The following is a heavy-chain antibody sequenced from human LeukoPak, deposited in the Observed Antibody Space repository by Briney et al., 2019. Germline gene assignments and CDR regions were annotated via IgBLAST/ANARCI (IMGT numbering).Heavy chain of an antibody. D-gene: IGHD1-26*01. J-gene: IGHJ4*02. CDR1: GGPFSGYY. Sequence: SETLPLTCAVYGGPFSGYYWTWIRQPPGQGLEWIGEINHSGSTTYNPSLKTRVTISVDTSKNQFSLKLISVTAADTALYYCARVERSGKYYLDDSGQGRLVTVSS. V-gene: IGHV4-34*01. CDR3: ARVERSGKYYLDD. CDR2: INHSGST.